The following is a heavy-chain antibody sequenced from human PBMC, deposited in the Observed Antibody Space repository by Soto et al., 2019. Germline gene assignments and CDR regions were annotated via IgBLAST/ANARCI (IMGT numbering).Heavy chain of an antibody. Sequence: EVQLVESGGGSVQPGRSLRLSCVASGFTFESYAMHWVRQVPGKGLEWVSGISWNSGSIGYADSVKGRLTISRDNAQKSLYLEMNSLRVEDTAFYYCVKDIHEQWLVSHFEYWGQGALVTVSS. D-gene: IGHD6-19*01. CDR3: VKDIHEQWLVSHFEY. CDR1: GFTFESYA. V-gene: IGHV3-9*01. J-gene: IGHJ4*02. CDR2: ISWNSGSI.